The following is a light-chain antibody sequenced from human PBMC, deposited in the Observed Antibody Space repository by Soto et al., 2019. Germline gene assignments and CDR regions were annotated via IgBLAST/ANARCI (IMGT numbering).Light chain of an antibody. J-gene: IGKJ5*01. CDR2: SAS. CDR3: QKFHTAPLT. V-gene: IGKV1-27*01. CDR1: QDISVY. Sequence: DIQMTQSPSSLSASVGDRVTITCRASQDISVYLAWYQQKPGKVPKLLIYSASTLQSGVPSRFSGSGSGIEFTLTISSLQPEDVATYFCQKFHTAPLTFGQGTRLEIK.